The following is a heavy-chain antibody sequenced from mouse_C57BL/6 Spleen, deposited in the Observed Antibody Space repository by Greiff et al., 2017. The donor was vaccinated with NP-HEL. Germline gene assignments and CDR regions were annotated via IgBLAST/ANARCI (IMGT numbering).Heavy chain of an antibody. V-gene: IGHV1-81*01. D-gene: IGHD2-4*01. CDR2: IYPRSGNT. CDR1: GYTFTSYG. CDR3: ARHYDYDAWFAY. J-gene: IGHJ3*01. Sequence: VQLQQSGAELARPGASVKLSCKASGYTFTSYGISWVKQRTGQGLEWIGEIYPRSGNTYYNEKFKGKATLTADKSSSTAYMELRSLTSEDSAVYFCARHYDYDAWFAYWGQGTLVTVSA.